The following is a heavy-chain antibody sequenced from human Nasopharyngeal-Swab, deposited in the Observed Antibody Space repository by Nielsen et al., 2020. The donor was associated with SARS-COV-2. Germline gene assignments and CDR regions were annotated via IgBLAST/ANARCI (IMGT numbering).Heavy chain of an antibody. J-gene: IGHJ6*02. CDR3: AREVLRFLEWLLTDYYYYGMDV. V-gene: IGHV3-30*03. CDR2: ISYDRSNK. D-gene: IGHD3-3*01. Sequence: WIRQPPGKGLEWVAVISYDRSNKYYADSVKGRFTISRDNSKNTLYLQMNSLRAEDTAVYYCAREVLRFLEWLLTDYYYYGMDVWGQGTTVTVSS.